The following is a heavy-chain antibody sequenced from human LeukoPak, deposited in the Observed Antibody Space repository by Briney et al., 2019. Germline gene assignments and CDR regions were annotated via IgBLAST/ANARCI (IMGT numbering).Heavy chain of an antibody. CDR2: ISGSGGIR. CDR3: AKEGGGYCSSSSCWGVWFDP. J-gene: IGHJ5*02. V-gene: IGHV3-23*01. CDR1: GFTSSSYG. Sequence: GGSLRLSCAASGFTSSSYGMSWVRQAPGTVLEWVSAISGSGGIRYYADSVKGRLTISRDNPKNTVYLQMNSLRAEDTAVYYCAKEGGGYCSSSSCWGVWFDPWGQGTLVTVSS. D-gene: IGHD2-2*01.